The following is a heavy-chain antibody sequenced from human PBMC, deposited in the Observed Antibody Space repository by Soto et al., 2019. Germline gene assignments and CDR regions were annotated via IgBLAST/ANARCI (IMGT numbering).Heavy chain of an antibody. CDR2: ISSSSSYI. J-gene: IGHJ6*02. CDR3: ARDRVVAATPYYYYYGMDV. D-gene: IGHD2-15*01. CDR1: GFTFSSYS. V-gene: IGHV3-21*01. Sequence: NPGGSLRLSCAASGFTFSSYSMNWVRQAPRKGLEWVSSISSSSSYIYYADSVKGRFTISRDNAKNSLYLQMNSLRAEDTAVYYCARDRVVAATPYYYYYGMDVWGQGTTVTVSS.